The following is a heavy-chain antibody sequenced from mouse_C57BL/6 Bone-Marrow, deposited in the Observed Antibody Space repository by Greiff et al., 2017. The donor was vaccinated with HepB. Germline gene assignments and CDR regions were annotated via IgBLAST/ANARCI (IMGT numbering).Heavy chain of an antibody. CDR3: TTGLRLLSDC. Sequence: QVQLQQSGAELVRPGASVTLSCKASGYTFTDYEMHWVKQTPVHGLEWIGAIDPETGGTAYNQKFKGKAILTADKSSSTAYMELRSLTSEYSAVYCCTTGLRLLSDCWGPGTSLTVSS. D-gene: IGHD3-2*02. CDR1: GYTFTDYE. CDR2: IDPETGGT. J-gene: IGHJ2*02. V-gene: IGHV1-15*01.